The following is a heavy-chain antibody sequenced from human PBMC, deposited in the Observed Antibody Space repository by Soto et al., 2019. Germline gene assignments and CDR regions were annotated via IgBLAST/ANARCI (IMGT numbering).Heavy chain of an antibody. Sequence: ASVKVSCKASGYTFTSYDINWVRQATGQGLEWMGWMNPNSGNTGYAQKFQGRVTMTRNTSISTAYMELSSLRSEDTAVYYCARARKNSRYCSSTSCWYYFDYWGQGTLVTVSS. J-gene: IGHJ4*02. CDR1: GYTFTSYD. CDR2: MNPNSGNT. D-gene: IGHD2-2*01. CDR3: ARARKNSRYCSSTSCWYYFDY. V-gene: IGHV1-8*01.